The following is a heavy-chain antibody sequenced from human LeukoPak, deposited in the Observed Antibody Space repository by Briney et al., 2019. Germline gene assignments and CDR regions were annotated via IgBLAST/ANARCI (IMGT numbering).Heavy chain of an antibody. V-gene: IGHV4-4*08. Sequence: KSSETLSLTCTVSGGSISSYYWSWIRQPPGKGLEWIGRIYTSGSTNYNPSLKSRVTISVGTSKNQFSLKLSSVTAADTAVYYCARNKQHRDIHAFDIWGQGTMVTVSS. J-gene: IGHJ3*02. D-gene: IGHD2-15*01. CDR3: ARNKQHRDIHAFDI. CDR2: IYTSGST. CDR1: GGSISSYY.